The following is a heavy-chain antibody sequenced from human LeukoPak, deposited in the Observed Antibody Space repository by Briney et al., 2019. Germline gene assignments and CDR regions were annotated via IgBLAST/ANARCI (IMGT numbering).Heavy chain of an antibody. CDR3: AKDQGALYYYYGMDV. V-gene: IGHV3-23*01. CDR1: GFTFSTYA. J-gene: IGHJ6*02. Sequence: GGSLRLSCAASGFTFSTYAMSWVRQAPGKGLEWVSAISGSGGSTYYADSVKGRFTISRDNSKNTLYLQMNSLRAEDTAVYYCAKDQGALYYYYGMDVWGQGTTVTVSS. CDR2: ISGSGGST.